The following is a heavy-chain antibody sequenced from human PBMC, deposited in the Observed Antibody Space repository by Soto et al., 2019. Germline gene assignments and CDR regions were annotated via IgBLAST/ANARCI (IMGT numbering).Heavy chain of an antibody. CDR3: ARVVSYYYDSSGYYYNPDYYYYGMDV. V-gene: IGHV1-18*01. CDR1: GYTFTSYG. D-gene: IGHD3-22*01. J-gene: IGHJ6*02. Sequence: QVQLVQSGAEVKKPGASVKVSCKASGYTFTSYGISWVRQAPGQGLEWMGWISAYNGNTNYAQKLQGRVTMTTDTSTRTAYMELRSLRSDDTAVYYCARVVSYYYDSSGYYYNPDYYYYGMDVWGQGTTVTVSS. CDR2: ISAYNGNT.